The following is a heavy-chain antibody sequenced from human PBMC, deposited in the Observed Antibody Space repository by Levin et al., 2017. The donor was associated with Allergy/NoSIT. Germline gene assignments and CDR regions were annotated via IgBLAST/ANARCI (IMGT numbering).Heavy chain of an antibody. CDR3: VKSGFSSGWYLDTYYFDY. Sequence: GESLKISCSASGFTTNNSAMHWVRQAPGKGLEYVSAMSANGGRTYYADSVKGRFTISRDNTKNMLYLQMSTLKTEDTAVYYCVKSGFSSGWYLDTYYFDYWGQGTLVTVSS. CDR1: GFTTNNSA. CDR2: MSANGGRT. D-gene: IGHD6-19*01. V-gene: IGHV3-64D*06. J-gene: IGHJ4*02.